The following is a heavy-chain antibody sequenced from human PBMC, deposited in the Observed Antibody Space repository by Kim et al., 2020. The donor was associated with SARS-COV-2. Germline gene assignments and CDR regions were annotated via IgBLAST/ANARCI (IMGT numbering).Heavy chain of an antibody. CDR3: TRTDYGNLGRFDY. J-gene: IGHJ4*02. Sequence: GGSLRLSCAASGFTVSSNYMTWVRQAPGKGLEWVSVIYAGGSTKYADSVKGRFTVSRDKSKGTVLLQMNSLRVEDTAVYYCTRTDYGNLGRFDYWGLGALVSVTS. CDR2: IYAGGST. CDR1: GFTVSSNY. D-gene: IGHD4-17*01. V-gene: IGHV3-53*01.